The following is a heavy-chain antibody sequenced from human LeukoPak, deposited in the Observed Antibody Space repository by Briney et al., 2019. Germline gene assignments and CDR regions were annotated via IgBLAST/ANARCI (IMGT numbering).Heavy chain of an antibody. V-gene: IGHV4-34*01. CDR1: GGSFSGYY. D-gene: IGHD2-21*01. CDR2: INHSGST. Sequence: SETLSLTCAVYGGSFSGYYWSWIRQPPGKGLEWIGEINHSGSTNYNPSLKSRVTISVDTSKNQISLKLSSVTAADTAVYYCARLVYWYFDLWGRGTLVTVSS. CDR3: ARLVYWYFDL. J-gene: IGHJ2*01.